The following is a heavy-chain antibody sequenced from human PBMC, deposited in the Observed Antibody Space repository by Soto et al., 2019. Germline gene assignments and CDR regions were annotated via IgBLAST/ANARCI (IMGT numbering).Heavy chain of an antibody. CDR3: ARGYRCGVQYYLEY. V-gene: IGHV3-74*01. CDR2: IHTDGSST. D-gene: IGHD1-26*01. J-gene: IGHJ4*02. Sequence: EVQLVESGGVLVQPGGSLRLSCAASGFTFSTYWMHWVRQAPGKGLVWVSRIHTDGSSTGYADSVKGRFTISRDNAKNTLSVQMNRMRAEDTAPYYCARGYRCGVQYYLEYWGQGILVTVSS. CDR1: GFTFSTYW.